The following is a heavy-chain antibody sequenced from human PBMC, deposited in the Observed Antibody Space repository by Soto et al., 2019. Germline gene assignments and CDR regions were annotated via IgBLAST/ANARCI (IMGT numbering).Heavy chain of an antibody. CDR3: ASRAGYGDTDLDY. Sequence: GGSLRLSCAASGFTFSDYYMSWIRQAPGKGLEWVSYISSSGSTIYYADSVKGRFTISRDNAKNSLYLQMNSLRAEDTAVYYCASRAGYGDTDLDYWGQGTLVTVSS. V-gene: IGHV3-11*01. CDR2: ISSSGSTI. CDR1: GFTFSDYY. D-gene: IGHD4-17*01. J-gene: IGHJ4*02.